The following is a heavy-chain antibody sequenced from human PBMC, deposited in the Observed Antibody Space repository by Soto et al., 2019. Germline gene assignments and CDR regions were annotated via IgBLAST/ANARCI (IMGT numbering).Heavy chain of an antibody. D-gene: IGHD5-12*01. V-gene: IGHV3-23*01. CDR2: ISGSGGST. J-gene: IGHJ3*02. Sequence: EVQLLESGGGLVQPGGSLRLSCAASGFTFSSYAMSWVRQAPGKGLEWVSAISGSGGSTYYADSVKGRFTISRDNSKNTRYLQMNSRRAEDTAVYYCANLNLSSGYGLDAFDIWGQGTMVTVSS. CDR1: GFTFSSYA. CDR3: ANLNLSSGYGLDAFDI.